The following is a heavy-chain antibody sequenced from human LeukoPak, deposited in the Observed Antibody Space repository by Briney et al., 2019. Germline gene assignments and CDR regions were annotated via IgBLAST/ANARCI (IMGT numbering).Heavy chain of an antibody. D-gene: IGHD3-22*01. V-gene: IGHV3-48*01. Sequence: PGGSLRLSCAASGFTFSSYSMNWVRQAPGRGLEWVSYISSSSSTIYYADSVKGRFTISRDNAKNSLYLQMNSPRAEDTAVYYCAREPYYYYDSSGYYFLWGQGTLVTVSS. J-gene: IGHJ4*02. CDR1: GFTFSSYS. CDR2: ISSSSSTI. CDR3: AREPYYYYDSSGYYFL.